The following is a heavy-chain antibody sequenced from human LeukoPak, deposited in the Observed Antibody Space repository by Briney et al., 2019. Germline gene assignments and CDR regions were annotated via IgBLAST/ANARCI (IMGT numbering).Heavy chain of an antibody. D-gene: IGHD3-22*01. J-gene: IGHJ4*02. CDR2: IYHSGST. V-gene: IGHV4-38-2*01. CDR1: GGSFSGYY. Sequence: SETLSLTCAVYGGSFSGYYWGWIRQPPGKGLEWIGSIYHSGSTYYNPSLKSRVTISVDTSKNQFSLKLSSVTAADTAVYYCARATLDSSGYYTPSCYFDYWGQGTLVTVSS. CDR3: ARATLDSSGYYTPSCYFDY.